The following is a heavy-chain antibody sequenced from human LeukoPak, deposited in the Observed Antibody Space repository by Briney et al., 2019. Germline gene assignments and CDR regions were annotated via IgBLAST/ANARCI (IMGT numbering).Heavy chain of an antibody. V-gene: IGHV3-23*01. J-gene: IGHJ4*02. CDR2: ISNSGGGT. Sequence: GGSLRLSCAASGFTFSSYAMNWVRQAPGKGLEWVSGISNSGGGTYYADSVKGRFTISGDNSKNTLYLQMNSLRVEDTAVYYCAKWRLVPRDPFDYWGQGTLVTVSS. D-gene: IGHD6-19*01. CDR3: AKWRLVPRDPFDY. CDR1: GFTFSSYA.